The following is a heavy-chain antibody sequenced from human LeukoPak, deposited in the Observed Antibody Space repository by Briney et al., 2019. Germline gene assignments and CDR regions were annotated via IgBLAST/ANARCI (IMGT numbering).Heavy chain of an antibody. CDR2: INPDGGST. CDR1: GYIFAGYY. CDR3: VRPPSGKDKRHDVLDV. V-gene: IGHV1-46*01. Sequence: GDSVKVSCKASGYIFAGYYMQWVRQAPGQGLEWMGIINPDGGSTSYARKFQGRVTMTRETSTSTVYMELSSLRSEDTAVYYCVRPPSGKDKRHDVLDVWGQGTVSPSLQ. J-gene: IGHJ3*01. D-gene: IGHD1-26*01.